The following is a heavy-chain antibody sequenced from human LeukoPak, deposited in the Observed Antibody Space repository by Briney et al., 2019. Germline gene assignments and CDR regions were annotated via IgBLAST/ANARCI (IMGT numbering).Heavy chain of an antibody. CDR3: ARQIARPFYYFYPVDV. Sequence: QAGGSLRLSCEASGFTFEGHAMHWVRQVPGRGLEWVSGLNWNGVSVGYADSVKGRFTISRDNAKKVLFLQMNSLRPDDTALYFCARQIARPFYYFYPVDVWGKGTMVTVS. CDR2: LNWNGVSV. CDR1: GFTFEGHA. J-gene: IGHJ6*03. V-gene: IGHV3-9*01.